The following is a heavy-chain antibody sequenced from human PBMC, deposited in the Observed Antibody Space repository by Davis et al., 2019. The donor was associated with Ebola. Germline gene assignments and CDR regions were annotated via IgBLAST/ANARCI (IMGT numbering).Heavy chain of an antibody. V-gene: IGHV1-69*13. Sequence: SVNVPRQASGRTFSSYAISWLRQAPGQGLEWMGGIIPIFGTANYAQKFQGRVTITADESTSTAYMELSSLRSEDTAVYYCARVELWFRELPQYGMDVWGQGTTVTVSS. J-gene: IGHJ6*02. CDR2: IIPIFGTA. D-gene: IGHD3-10*01. CDR1: GRTFSSYA. CDR3: ARVELWFRELPQYGMDV.